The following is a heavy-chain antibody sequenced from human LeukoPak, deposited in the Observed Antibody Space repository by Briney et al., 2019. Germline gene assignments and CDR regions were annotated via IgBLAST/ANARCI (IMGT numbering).Heavy chain of an antibody. CDR1: GYTFTDYY. V-gene: IGHV1-2*02. Sequence: GASVKVSCKASGYTFTDYYMHWVRQAPGQGLEWMGWISPSSGGTNYAQKFQGRVAMTRDMSISTAYMELSSLGSDDTAMYYCVGVTFISHDAFDHWGQGSLVTVSS. CDR3: VGVTFISHDAFDH. D-gene: IGHD2-21*02. CDR2: ISPSSGGT. J-gene: IGHJ4*02.